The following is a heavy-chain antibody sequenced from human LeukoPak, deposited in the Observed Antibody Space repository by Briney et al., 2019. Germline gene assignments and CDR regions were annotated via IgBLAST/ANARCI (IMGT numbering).Heavy chain of an antibody. D-gene: IGHD1-26*01. Sequence: ASVKVSCKASGYTFTSYDINWVRQATGQGLEWVGWISAYSGNTNYAQKLQGRVTVTTDTSTTTAYMELRSLRSDDTAVYYCARGGSGSYPFDYWGQGTLVTVSS. CDR1: GYTFTSYD. V-gene: IGHV1-18*01. CDR3: ARGGSGSYPFDY. CDR2: ISAYSGNT. J-gene: IGHJ4*02.